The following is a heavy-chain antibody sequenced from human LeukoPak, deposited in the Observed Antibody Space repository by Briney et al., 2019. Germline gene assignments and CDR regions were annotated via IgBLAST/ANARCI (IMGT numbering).Heavy chain of an antibody. J-gene: IGHJ4*02. CDR1: GFTFSSYG. CDR2: ISYDGSNK. D-gene: IGHD4-17*01. CDR3: AKDLWGNDYGDYGRGLVHNDPSYFDY. V-gene: IGHV3-30*18. Sequence: GGSLRLSCAASGFTFSSYGMHWVRQAPGKGLEWVAVISYDGSNKYYADSVKGRFTISRDNSKNTLYLQMNSLRAEDTAVYYCAKDLWGNDYGDYGRGLVHNDPSYFDYWGQGTLVTVSS.